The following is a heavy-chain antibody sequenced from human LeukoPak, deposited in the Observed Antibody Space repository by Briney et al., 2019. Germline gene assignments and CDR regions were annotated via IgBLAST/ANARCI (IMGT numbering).Heavy chain of an antibody. Sequence: GGSLRLSCAASGFTFSSDVMSWVRQAPGKGLEWVSTISGSGVSTYYADSVKGRFTISRDNSKNTLSLQMNSLRAEDTAVYFCARMAVHSSSYWGQGTLVTVSS. CDR2: ISGSGVST. CDR1: GFTFSSDV. J-gene: IGHJ4*02. CDR3: ARMAVHSSSY. V-gene: IGHV3-23*01. D-gene: IGHD6-13*01.